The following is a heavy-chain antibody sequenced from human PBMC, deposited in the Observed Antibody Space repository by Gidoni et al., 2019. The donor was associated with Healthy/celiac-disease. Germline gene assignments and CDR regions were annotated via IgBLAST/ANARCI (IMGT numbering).Heavy chain of an antibody. V-gene: IGHV4-59*01. Sequence: QVQLQESGPGLVKPAETLSLTCPVSGGSISSYYWSWIRQPPGKGLEWIGYIYYSGSTNYTPSLKSRVTISVDTSKNQFSLKLSSVTAADTAVYYCARFDDSSGYYPYFDYWGQGTLVTVSS. CDR2: IYYSGST. CDR1: GGSISSYY. J-gene: IGHJ4*02. D-gene: IGHD3-22*01. CDR3: ARFDDSSGYYPYFDY.